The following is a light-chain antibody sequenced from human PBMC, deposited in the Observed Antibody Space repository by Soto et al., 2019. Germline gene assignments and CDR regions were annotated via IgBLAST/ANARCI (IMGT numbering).Light chain of an antibody. CDR3: NSYAGSNNWV. V-gene: IGLV2-8*01. Sequence: QFALTQPPSASGSPGQSVTISCTGTSSDVGGYNYVSWYQQHPGKAPKLMIYEVSKRPSGVPDRFSGAKSGNTASLTVSGLQAEDAADYYCNSYAGSNNWVFGGGTQLTVL. CDR1: SSDVGGYNY. J-gene: IGLJ2*01. CDR2: EVS.